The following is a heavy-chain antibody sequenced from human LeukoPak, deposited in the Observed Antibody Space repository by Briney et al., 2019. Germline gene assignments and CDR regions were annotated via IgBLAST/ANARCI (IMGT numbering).Heavy chain of an antibody. CDR1: GFTFSSYS. D-gene: IGHD3-3*01. Sequence: GGSLRLSCAASGFTFSSYSMNWVRQAPGKGLEWVSYISSSSSTIYYADSVKGRFTISRDNAKNSLYLQMNSLRAEDTAVYYCARDFGDYDFWSGYYRHWFDPWGQGTLVTVSS. CDR3: ARDFGDYDFWSGYYRHWFDP. J-gene: IGHJ5*02. CDR2: ISSSSSTI. V-gene: IGHV3-48*01.